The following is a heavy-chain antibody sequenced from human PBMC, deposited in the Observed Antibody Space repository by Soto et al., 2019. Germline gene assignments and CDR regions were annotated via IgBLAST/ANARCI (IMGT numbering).Heavy chain of an antibody. V-gene: IGHV1-8*01. Sequence: GSVKVSCKAAGDNFIKYDINWVRQATGQGLEWMGWMNPSNGNAGYAQNFRGRFTMTSNTSITTAYMELSGLRYEETAVYYCARRKERSGPNYFDVWGQGTLDTVSS. CDR2: MNPSNGNA. CDR3: ARRKERSGPNYFDV. D-gene: IGHD6-25*01. J-gene: IGHJ4*02. CDR1: GDNFIKYD.